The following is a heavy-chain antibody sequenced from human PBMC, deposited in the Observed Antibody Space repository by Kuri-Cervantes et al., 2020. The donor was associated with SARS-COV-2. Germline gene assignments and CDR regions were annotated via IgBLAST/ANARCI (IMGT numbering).Heavy chain of an antibody. CDR2: IKQDGSEK. Sequence: GGSLRLSCAASGFTFSSYWMSWVRLAPGKGLEWVANIKQDGSEKYYVDSVKGRFTISRDNAKNSLYLQMNSLRAEDTAVYYCARIGPGLYFDYWGQGTLVTVSS. CDR1: GFTFSSYW. V-gene: IGHV3-7*01. J-gene: IGHJ4*02. CDR3: ARIGPGLYFDY.